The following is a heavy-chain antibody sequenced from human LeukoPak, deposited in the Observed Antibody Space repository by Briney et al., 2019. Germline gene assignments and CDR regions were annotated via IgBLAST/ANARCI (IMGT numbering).Heavy chain of an antibody. D-gene: IGHD6-13*01. CDR1: GFTFSSYS. CDR2: ISSSSSYI. CDR3: AKLIAAAGTFDY. V-gene: IGHV3-21*04. J-gene: IGHJ4*02. Sequence: VGSLRLSCAASGFTFSSYSMNWVRQAPGKGLEWVSSISSSSSYIYYADSVKGRFTISRDNSKNTLYLQMNSLRAEDTAVYYCAKLIAAAGTFDYWGQGTLVTVSS.